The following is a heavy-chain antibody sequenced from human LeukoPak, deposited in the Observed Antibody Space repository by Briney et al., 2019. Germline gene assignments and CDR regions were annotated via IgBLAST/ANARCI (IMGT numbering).Heavy chain of an antibody. Sequence: ASVKVSCKASGYTFTSYDINWVRQATGQGLEWMGWMNPNSGNTGYAQKFQGRVTITADKSTSTAYMELSSLRSEDTAVYYCASTPSLPREYYFDYWGQGTLVTVSS. CDR3: ASTPSLPREYYFDY. CDR1: GYTFTSYD. J-gene: IGHJ4*02. CDR2: MNPNSGNT. V-gene: IGHV1-8*01.